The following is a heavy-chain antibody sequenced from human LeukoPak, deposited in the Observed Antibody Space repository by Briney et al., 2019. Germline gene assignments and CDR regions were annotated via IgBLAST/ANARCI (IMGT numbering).Heavy chain of an antibody. J-gene: IGHJ5*02. D-gene: IGHD5-12*01. CDR3: ASFMAVGWLRSASPILEFDP. Sequence: ASVKVSCKTSGYTFTGYYMHWVRQAPGQGLEWMGWINPNSGGTNYAQKFQGRVTMTRDTSISTAYMELSRLRSDDTAVYYCASFMAVGWLRSASPILEFDPWGQGTLVTVSS. CDR2: INPNSGGT. CDR1: GYTFTGYY. V-gene: IGHV1-2*02.